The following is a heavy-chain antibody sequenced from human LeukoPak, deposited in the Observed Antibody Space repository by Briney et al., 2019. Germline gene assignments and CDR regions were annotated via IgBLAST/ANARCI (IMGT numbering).Heavy chain of an antibody. Sequence: GASVKVSCKASGYTFTSYGISWVRQAPGQGLEWMGWISAYNGNTNYAQKLQGRVTMTTDTSTSTAYMELRSLRSDDTAVYYCAREVGFDCSGGSCYVFDYWGQGTLVTVSS. CDR1: GYTFTSYG. D-gene: IGHD2-15*01. V-gene: IGHV1-18*01. CDR2: ISAYNGNT. CDR3: AREVGFDCSGGSCYVFDY. J-gene: IGHJ4*02.